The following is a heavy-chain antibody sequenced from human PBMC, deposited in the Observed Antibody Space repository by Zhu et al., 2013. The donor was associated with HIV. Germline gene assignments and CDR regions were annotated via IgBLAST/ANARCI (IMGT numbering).Heavy chain of an antibody. CDR3: AKMHDFWSGIYYYGMDV. CDR1: GFTVSTNY. V-gene: IGHV3-66*03. CDR2: IYSGGTT. D-gene: IGHD3-3*01. Sequence: EVQLVESGGGLIQPGGSLRLSCAASGFTVSTNYMSWVRQAPGKGLEWVSVIYSGGTTYHADSVKGRFTISRDNSKNTLYLQMNSLRAEDTAVYYCAKMHDFWSGIYYYGMDVWGQGTTVTVSS. J-gene: IGHJ6*02.